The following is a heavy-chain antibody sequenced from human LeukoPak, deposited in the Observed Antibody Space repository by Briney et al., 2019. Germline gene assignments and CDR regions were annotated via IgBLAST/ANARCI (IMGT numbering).Heavy chain of an antibody. CDR2: IYYSGST. J-gene: IGHJ4*02. D-gene: IGHD3-16*02. CDR3: ARYIWGSYPTFEDY. Sequence: SETLSLTCTVSGGSISSSYWSWIRQPPGKALEWIGYIYYSGSTNYNPSLKSRVTISVDTSKNQFSLRLSSVTAADTAVYYCARYIWGSYPTFEDYWGQGSLVTVSS. V-gene: IGHV4-59*01. CDR1: GGSISSSY.